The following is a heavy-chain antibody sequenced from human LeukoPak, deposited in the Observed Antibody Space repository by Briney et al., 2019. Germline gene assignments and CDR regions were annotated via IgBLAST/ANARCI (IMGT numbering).Heavy chain of an antibody. J-gene: IGHJ4*02. Sequence: ASVKVSCKASGGTFSSYAISWVRQAPGQGLEWMGGIIPIFGTANYAQKFQGRVTITTDESTSTAYMELSSLRSEDTAAYYCAIEKQRYFDYWGQGTLVTVSS. CDR2: IIPIFGTA. CDR1: GGTFSSYA. CDR3: AIEKQRYFDY. D-gene: IGHD6-25*01. V-gene: IGHV1-69*05.